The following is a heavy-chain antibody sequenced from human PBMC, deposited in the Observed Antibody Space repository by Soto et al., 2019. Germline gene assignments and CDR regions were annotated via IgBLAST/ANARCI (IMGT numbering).Heavy chain of an antibody. V-gene: IGHV3-7*03. CDR1: GFTFSNSW. J-gene: IGHJ6*02. CDR2: IKEDGSEK. CDR3: TRKRFGMDV. Sequence: GGSLRLSCAASGFTFSNSWMSWVRQAPGKGLEWVANIKEDGSEKDYVDPVKGRFTITRDSAKNSLYLQMNNLRAEDTAVYFCTRKRFGMDVWGQGTTVTVSS.